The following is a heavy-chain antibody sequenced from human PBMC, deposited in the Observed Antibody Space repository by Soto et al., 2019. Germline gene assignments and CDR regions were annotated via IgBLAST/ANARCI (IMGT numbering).Heavy chain of an antibody. CDR2: IWYDGSNR. Sequence: GGSLRLSCAASGFTFSSYGMHWVRQAPGKGLEWVALIWYDGSNRYYADSVKGRFTISRDNSKNTLYLQMNSLRVEDTAVYYCARGFDCSGGNCYHDYWGQGTLVTVSS. D-gene: IGHD2-15*01. CDR1: GFTFSSYG. V-gene: IGHV3-33*01. J-gene: IGHJ4*02. CDR3: ARGFDCSGGNCYHDY.